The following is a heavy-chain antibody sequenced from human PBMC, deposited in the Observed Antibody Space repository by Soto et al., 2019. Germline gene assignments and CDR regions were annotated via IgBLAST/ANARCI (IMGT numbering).Heavy chain of an antibody. Sequence: QVQLVQSGADVKKPGASVKVSCKASGYTFTTHYIHWVRQAPGQGLEWLGVINPSGGSTNYAQKFQGRVTMTSDTSTSTVYMELSSLTTDDTAVYYCARVIVPNPVTTSNWFDPWGQGTLVTVSS. CDR2: INPSGGST. D-gene: IGHD4-17*01. CDR3: ARVIVPNPVTTSNWFDP. J-gene: IGHJ5*02. CDR1: GYTFTTHY. V-gene: IGHV1-46*01.